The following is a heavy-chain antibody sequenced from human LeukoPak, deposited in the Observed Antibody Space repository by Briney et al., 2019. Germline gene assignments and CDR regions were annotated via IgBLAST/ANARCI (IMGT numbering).Heavy chain of an antibody. CDR2: IHYSGST. CDR1: GRPISIYY. CDR3: ARGDYYDSSGYYQGFDS. V-gene: IGHV4-59*07. D-gene: IGHD3-22*01. J-gene: IGHJ4*02. Sequence: SHTLSLTCTVSGRPISIYYWRWIRQPPGKGLEWIGDIHYSGSTNYNPSLKSRVTISVDTSKNQFSLKLSSVTGADTAVYYCARGDYYDSSGYYQGFDSWGQGTLVTVSS.